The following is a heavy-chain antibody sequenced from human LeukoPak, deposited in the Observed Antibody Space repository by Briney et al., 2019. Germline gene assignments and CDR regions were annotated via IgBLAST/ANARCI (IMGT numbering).Heavy chain of an antibody. CDR3: ARDSWGIAARLDYYYYYMDV. D-gene: IGHD6-6*01. CDR1: GGSISSSSYY. J-gene: IGHJ6*03. V-gene: IGHV4-39*07. Sequence: PSETLSLTCTVSGGSISSSSYYWGWIRQPPGKGLEWIGSIYYSGSTYYNPSLKSRVTISVDTSKNQFSLKLSSVTAADTAVYYCARDSWGIAARLDYYYYYMDVWGKGTTVTVSS. CDR2: IYYSGST.